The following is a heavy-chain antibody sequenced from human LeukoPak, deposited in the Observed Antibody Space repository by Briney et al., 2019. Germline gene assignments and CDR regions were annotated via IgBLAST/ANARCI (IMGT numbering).Heavy chain of an antibody. Sequence: PGGSLRLSCAASGFTFSDYYMSWIRQAPGKGLEWASYISSSSSYTNYADSVKGRFTISRDNAKNSLYLQMNSLRDEDTAVYYCARDGMVRGVTIWDAFDIWGQGTMVTVSS. D-gene: IGHD3-10*01. CDR3: ARDGMVRGVTIWDAFDI. V-gene: IGHV3-11*06. J-gene: IGHJ3*02. CDR1: GFTFSDYY. CDR2: ISSSSSYT.